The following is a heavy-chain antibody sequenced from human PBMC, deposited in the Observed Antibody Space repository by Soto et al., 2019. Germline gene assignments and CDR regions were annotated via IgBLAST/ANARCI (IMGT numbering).Heavy chain of an antibody. CDR2: ISGSGGST. Sequence: GGSLRLSCAASGFTFSTNAMSWVRQAPGKGLEWVSAISGSGGSTYYADSVKGGFTISRDNSKNTLYLQMNSLRAEDTAVYYCAKEKKPGIAVAGRLDAFDIWGQGTMVTVSS. V-gene: IGHV3-23*01. D-gene: IGHD6-19*01. CDR3: AKEKKPGIAVAGRLDAFDI. CDR1: GFTFSTNA. J-gene: IGHJ3*02.